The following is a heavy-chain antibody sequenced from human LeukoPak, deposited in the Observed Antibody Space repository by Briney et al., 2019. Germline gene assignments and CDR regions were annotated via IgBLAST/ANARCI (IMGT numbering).Heavy chain of an antibody. CDR3: AKGSAMKVLHWFDP. CDR1: GFTFSNYW. J-gene: IGHJ5*02. CDR2: ISGSGGST. V-gene: IGHV3-23*01. D-gene: IGHD2-2*01. Sequence: HSGGSLRLSCAASGFTFSNYWMSWVRQAPGKGLEWVSGISGSGGSTFYADSVKGRFTISRDNSKNTLYLQMNSLRAEDTAVYYCAKGSAMKVLHWFDPWGQGTLVTVSS.